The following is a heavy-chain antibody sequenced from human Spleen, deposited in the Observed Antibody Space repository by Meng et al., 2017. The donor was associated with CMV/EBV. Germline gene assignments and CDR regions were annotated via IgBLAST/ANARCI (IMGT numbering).Heavy chain of an antibody. D-gene: IGHD2-2*01. J-gene: IGHJ6*02. V-gene: IGHV3-48*04. CDR1: GFSVSSNH. CDR3: ARDGYIVVVPAAIRYYYYYGMDV. Sequence: GGSLRLSCAAAGFSVSSNHMSWVRQAPGKGLEWVSYISSSSSTIYYADSVKGRFTISRDNAKNSLYLQMNSLRAEDTAVYYCARDGYIVVVPAAIRYYYYYGMDVWGQGTTVTVSS. CDR2: ISSSSSTI.